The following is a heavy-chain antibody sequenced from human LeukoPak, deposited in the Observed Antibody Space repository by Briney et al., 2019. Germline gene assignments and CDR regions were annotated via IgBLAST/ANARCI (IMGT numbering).Heavy chain of an antibody. D-gene: IGHD5-24*01. V-gene: IGHV3-9*01. CDR3: ARDYNLGNYYYYYMDV. CDR1: GFTFDDYA. CDR2: ISWNSGSI. Sequence: GGSLRLSCAASGFTFDDYAMHWVRQAPGKGLEWVSGISWNSGSIGYADSVKGRFTISRDNAKNSLYLRMNSLRAEDTAIYYCARDYNLGNYYYYYMDVWGKGTTVTVSS. J-gene: IGHJ6*03.